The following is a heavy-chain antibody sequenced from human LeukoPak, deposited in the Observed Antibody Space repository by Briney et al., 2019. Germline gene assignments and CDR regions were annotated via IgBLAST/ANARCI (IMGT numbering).Heavy chain of an antibody. Sequence: SETLSLTCTVSGGSISSYYWSWIRQPPGKGLEWIGYIYYSGSTNYNPSLKSRVTISVDTSKNQFSLKLSSVTAADTAVYYCARGHGGNYYDSSGGLYYYYMDVWGKGTTVTVSS. J-gene: IGHJ6*03. CDR1: GGSISSYY. CDR2: IYYSGST. V-gene: IGHV4-59*08. D-gene: IGHD3-22*01. CDR3: ARGHGGNYYDSSGGLYYYYMDV.